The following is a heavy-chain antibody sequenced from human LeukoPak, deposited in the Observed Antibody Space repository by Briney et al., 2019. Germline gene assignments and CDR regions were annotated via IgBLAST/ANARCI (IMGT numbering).Heavy chain of an antibody. CDR3: ARDDGGYFDY. D-gene: IGHD3-3*01. J-gene: IGHJ4*02. V-gene: IGHV3-66*01. CDR2: IYSGGST. CDR1: GFTFSSYS. Sequence: GGSLRLSCAASGFTFSSYSMNWVRQAPGKGLEWVSVIYSGGSTYYADSVKGRFTISRDNSKNTLYLQMNSLRAEDTAVYYCARDDGGYFDYWGQGTLVTVSS.